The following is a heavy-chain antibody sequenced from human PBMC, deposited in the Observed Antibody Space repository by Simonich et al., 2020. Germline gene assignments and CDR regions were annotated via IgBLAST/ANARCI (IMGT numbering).Heavy chain of an antibody. V-gene: IGHV3-21*01. J-gene: IGHJ6*02. CDR1: GFTFSSYS. CDR3: AGGVYCSSTSCSTYYYYGMDV. Sequence: EVQLVESGGGLVKPGGSLRLSCAASGFTFSSYSMNWVRQAPGKGLEWVSSISSSSSYIYYADSVKGRFTIPRKNAKNSLDLQMNSRRAEDTAVYYCAGGVYCSSTSCSTYYYYGMDVWGQGTTVTVSS. D-gene: IGHD2-2*01. CDR2: ISSSSSYI.